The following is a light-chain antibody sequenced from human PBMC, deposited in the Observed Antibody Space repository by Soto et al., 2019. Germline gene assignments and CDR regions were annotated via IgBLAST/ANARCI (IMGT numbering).Light chain of an antibody. CDR2: DAS. Sequence: DIPITQSPSTLSASVGDRVTITCRASQNIDIWLSWYQQKPGKAPSLLIYDASNLKSGVPSRFSGSGSGTEFTLTISSLQPDDSGSYYCQQHKSYPVTFGGGTKVDI. CDR3: QQHKSYPVT. J-gene: IGKJ4*01. V-gene: IGKV1-5*01. CDR1: QNIDIW.